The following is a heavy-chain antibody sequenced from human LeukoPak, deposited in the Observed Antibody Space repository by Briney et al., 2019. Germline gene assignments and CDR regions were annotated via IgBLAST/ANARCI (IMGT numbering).Heavy chain of an antibody. V-gene: IGHV3-7*01. CDR1: GFTFSSYW. D-gene: IGHD1-26*01. CDR3: ARGRRMGATSD. Sequence: GGSLRLSCAASGFTFSSYWMSWVRQAPGKGLEWVANIKQDGSEKYYVDSVKGRFTISRDNAKNSLYLQMNSLRTEDTAVYYCARGRRMGATSDWGQGTLVTVSS. CDR2: IKQDGSEK. J-gene: IGHJ4*02.